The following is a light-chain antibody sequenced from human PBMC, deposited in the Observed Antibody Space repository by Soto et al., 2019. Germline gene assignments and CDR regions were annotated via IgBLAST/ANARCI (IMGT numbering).Light chain of an antibody. J-gene: IGLJ1*01. CDR1: SSDVAAYNF. CDR3: SSYTSGGNYV. Sequence: QSALNQPASVSGSPGQSVAISCTGTSSDVAAYNFVSWYQQHPGKAPKLMVFDVSNRPSGFSDRFSGSKSGNTASLTISGLQAEDEADYYCSSYTSGGNYVFGTGTKVTVL. V-gene: IGLV2-14*01. CDR2: DVS.